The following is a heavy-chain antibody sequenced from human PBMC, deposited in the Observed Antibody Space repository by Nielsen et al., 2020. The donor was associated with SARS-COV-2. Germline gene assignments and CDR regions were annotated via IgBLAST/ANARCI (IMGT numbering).Heavy chain of an antibody. CDR1: GGSFSGYC. CDR3: ARGRSFWSGRYSYFDL. Sequence: SEPLSLTCAVYGGSFSGYCWTWIRQPPGKGLEWIGEINHSGSTNYNPSLKSRVTISVDTSKNQFSLKLSSVTAADTAKYYCARGRSFWSGRYSYFDLWGRGTLVTVSS. J-gene: IGHJ2*01. CDR2: INHSGST. V-gene: IGHV4-34*01. D-gene: IGHD3-3*01.